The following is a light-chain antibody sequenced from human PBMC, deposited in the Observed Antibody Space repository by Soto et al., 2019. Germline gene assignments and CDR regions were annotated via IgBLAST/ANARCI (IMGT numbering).Light chain of an antibody. CDR2: GTP. V-gene: IGKV3-20*01. J-gene: IGKJ4*01. CDR3: QQYGTSGLT. Sequence: VLTQSPGTLSLSPGERATLSFRATQSVYSSYLVWYQQRPGQPPSLLIYGTPNRSAGIPDRLSGSGSGTGFTLTISRVEPEYSAVYYCQQYGTSGLTFGRGTRVQIK. CDR1: QSVYSSY.